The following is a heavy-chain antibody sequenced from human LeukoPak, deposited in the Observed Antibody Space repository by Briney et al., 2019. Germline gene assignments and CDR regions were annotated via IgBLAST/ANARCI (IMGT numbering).Heavy chain of an antibody. V-gene: IGHV3-11*01. CDR2: ISHTGNSI. CDR1: GFTFTDYY. J-gene: IGHJ5*02. CDR3: ARARDSASCWFDP. Sequence: GGSLRLSCAASGFTFTDYYMSWIRQAPGKGPEWGSYISHTGNSIRYADSVKGRFTISRDNAKNSVSLQMNSLRAEDTAVYYCARARDSASCWFDPWGQGTPVTVSS.